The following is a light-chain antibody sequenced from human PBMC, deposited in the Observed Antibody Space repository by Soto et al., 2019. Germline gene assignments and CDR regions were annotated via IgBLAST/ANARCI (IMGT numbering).Light chain of an antibody. J-gene: IGLJ3*02. Sequence: QTVVTQEASLSVSPGTTVTLTCGLSSGSVSANYYPSWYQQTPGQAPRTLIYNTNTRSSGVPDRFSGSILGNKAALTITGAQADDESDYYCVLYMGSGISVFGGRTKLTVL. V-gene: IGLV8-61*01. CDR2: NTN. CDR1: SGSVSANYY. CDR3: VLYMGSGISV.